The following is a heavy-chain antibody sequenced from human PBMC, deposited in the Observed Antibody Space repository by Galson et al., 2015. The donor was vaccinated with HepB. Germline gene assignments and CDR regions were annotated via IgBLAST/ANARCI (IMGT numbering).Heavy chain of an antibody. D-gene: IGHD3-16*01. V-gene: IGHV3-30-3*01. CDR3: ARARVSFLFDY. J-gene: IGHJ4*02. CDR1: GFTFSSYA. Sequence: SLRLSCAASGFTFSSYAMHWVRQAPGKGLEWVAVISYDGSNKYYADSVKGRFTISRDNSKNTLYLQMNSLRAEDTAMYYCARARVSFLFDYWGQGTLVTVSS. CDR2: ISYDGSNK.